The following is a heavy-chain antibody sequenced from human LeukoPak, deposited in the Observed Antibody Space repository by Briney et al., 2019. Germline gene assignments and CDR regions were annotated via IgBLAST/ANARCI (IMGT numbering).Heavy chain of an antibody. J-gene: IGHJ6*03. V-gene: IGHV4-39*01. CDR3: ARHQGDSSGYFPHYTYYYYMDV. CDR1: GDSISSSSSY. D-gene: IGHD3-22*01. CDR2: RYYRGST. Sequence: SSETLSLTCIVSGDSISSSSSYWGWIRQPPGKGLEWIGSRYYRGSTYYNPSLKSRVTISEDTSKNQLSLKLSSVTAADTAVYYCARHQGDSSGYFPHYTYYYYMDVWGKGTTVTVSS.